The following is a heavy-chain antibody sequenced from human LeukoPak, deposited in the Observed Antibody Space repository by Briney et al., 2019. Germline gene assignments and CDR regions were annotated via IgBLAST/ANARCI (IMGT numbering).Heavy chain of an antibody. Sequence: GASVKVSCKASGYTFTSYAMHWVRQAPGQRLEWMGWINAGNGNTKYSQKFQGRVTITRDTSASTAYMELSSLRSEDTAVYHCARARYYDSSGYYYRIDYWGQGTLVTVSS. CDR2: INAGNGNT. CDR3: ARARYYDSSGYYYRIDY. J-gene: IGHJ4*02. CDR1: GYTFTSYA. D-gene: IGHD3-22*01. V-gene: IGHV1-3*01.